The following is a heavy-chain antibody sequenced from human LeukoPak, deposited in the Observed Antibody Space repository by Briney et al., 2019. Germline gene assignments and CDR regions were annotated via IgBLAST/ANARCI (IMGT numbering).Heavy chain of an antibody. Sequence: GGSLRLSWAASGFTFSSYEMNWVRQAPGKGLEWVSYISSSGSTIYYADSAKGRFTISRDNAKKSLYLQMNSLRAEDTAVYYCAGKGGSGSYDSLDYWGQGTLVTVSS. V-gene: IGHV3-48*03. D-gene: IGHD1-26*01. CDR3: AGKGGSGSYDSLDY. CDR2: ISSSGSTI. J-gene: IGHJ4*02. CDR1: GFTFSSYE.